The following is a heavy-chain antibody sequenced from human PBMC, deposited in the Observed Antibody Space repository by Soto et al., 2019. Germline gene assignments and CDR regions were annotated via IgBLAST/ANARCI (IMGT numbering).Heavy chain of an antibody. CDR2: INPSRGDT. Sequence: QVQLVQSGAEVKKPGASVKVTCKASGYTFTKFYMYWLRQAPGQGLEWVGTINPSRGDTTYAQKFQGRVTMTRDTSTSTLYMELSSLRSEDTAVYYCARDVDLAGGDWFDPWGQGTLVTVSS. CDR1: GYTFTKFY. D-gene: IGHD5-12*01. CDR3: ARDVDLAGGDWFDP. J-gene: IGHJ5*02. V-gene: IGHV1-46*01.